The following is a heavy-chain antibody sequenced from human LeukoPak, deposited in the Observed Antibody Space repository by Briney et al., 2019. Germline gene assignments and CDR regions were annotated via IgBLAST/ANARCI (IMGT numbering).Heavy chain of an antibody. CDR3: ARMGGYSGYATH. CDR2: IHYSGTT. J-gene: IGHJ4*02. Sequence: PSETLSLTCTVSGGSISSGDYYWSWIRQPPGKGLEWIGYIHYSGTTNYNPSLKNRVTISLDTSKNQFSLNLSSVTAADTAVYYCARMGGYSGYATHWGQGTLVTVSS. D-gene: IGHD5-12*01. V-gene: IGHV4-61*08. CDR1: GGSISSGDYY.